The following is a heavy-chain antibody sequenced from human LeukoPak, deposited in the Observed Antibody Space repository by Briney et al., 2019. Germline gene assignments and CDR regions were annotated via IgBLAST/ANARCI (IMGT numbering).Heavy chain of an antibody. CDR3: ARVAIAVAGTEFDY. J-gene: IGHJ4*02. Sequence: AGGSLRLSCAASGFTFSSYSMNWVRQAPGKGLEWVSSISSSSSYIYYADSVKGRFTISRDNAKNSLYLQMNSLRAEDTAVYYCARVAIAVAGTEFDYWGQGTLVTVSS. V-gene: IGHV3-21*01. CDR1: GFTFSSYS. D-gene: IGHD6-19*01. CDR2: ISSSSSYI.